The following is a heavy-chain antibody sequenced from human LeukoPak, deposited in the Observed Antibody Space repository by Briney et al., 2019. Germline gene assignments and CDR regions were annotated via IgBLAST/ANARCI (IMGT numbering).Heavy chain of an antibody. J-gene: IGHJ3*02. CDR1: GGSITSRNYY. V-gene: IGHV4-39*07. CDR2: ISYSGST. Sequence: SETLSLTCTVSGGSITSRNYYWGWIRQPPGKGLELIGSISYSGSTNYNPSLKSRVTISVDTSKNQFSLKLSSVTAADTAVYYCARARYVNSFYAFDIWGQGTLVTVSS. D-gene: IGHD3-9*01. CDR3: ARARYVNSFYAFDI.